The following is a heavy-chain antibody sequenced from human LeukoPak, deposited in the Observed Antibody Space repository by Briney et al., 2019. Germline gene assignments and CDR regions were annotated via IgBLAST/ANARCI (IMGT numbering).Heavy chain of an antibody. J-gene: IGHJ4*02. V-gene: IGHV1-18*01. Sequence: ASVKVSCKASGYTFTSYGISWVRQAPGQGLEWMGLNSAYNGNTNYAQKLQDRVTMTTDTSTSTAYMELRSLRSDDTAVYYCAREFYSGSYDYWGQGTLVTVSS. D-gene: IGHD1-26*01. CDR2: NSAYNGNT. CDR3: AREFYSGSYDY. CDR1: GYTFTSYG.